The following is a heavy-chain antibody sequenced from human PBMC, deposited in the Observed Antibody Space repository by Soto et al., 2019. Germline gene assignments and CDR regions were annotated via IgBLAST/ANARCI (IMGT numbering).Heavy chain of an antibody. CDR2: IDASDYFT. V-gene: IGHV5-10-1*04. Sequence: PGESLKISCNGSGYTFTNYCISLVLQMPGKGLEWMGRIDASDYFTKYSPSFQGQVTISADKSTSTSYLQWSSLKASDTAMYYCARLGYESSGSYYPPDYWGQGTLVTVSS. CDR1: GYTFTNYC. CDR3: ARLGYESSGSYYPPDY. J-gene: IGHJ4*02. D-gene: IGHD3-22*01.